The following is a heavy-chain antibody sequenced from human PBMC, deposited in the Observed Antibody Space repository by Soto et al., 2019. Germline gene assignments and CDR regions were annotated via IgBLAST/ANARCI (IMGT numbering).Heavy chain of an antibody. Sequence: GASVKVFCKASGGTFSSYAISWVRQAPGQGLEWMGGIIPIFGTANYAQKFQGRVTITADESTSTAYMELSSLRSEDTAVYYCARGPTDEGYYYGMDVWGQGTTVTVSS. CDR2: IIPIFGTA. J-gene: IGHJ6*01. V-gene: IGHV1-69*13. CDR1: GGTFSSYA. CDR3: ARGPTDEGYYYGMDV.